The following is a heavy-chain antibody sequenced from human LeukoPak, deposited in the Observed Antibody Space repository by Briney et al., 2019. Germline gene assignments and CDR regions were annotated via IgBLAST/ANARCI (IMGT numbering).Heavy chain of an antibody. CDR2: IYPTDSDT. Sequence: KSGGSLRLSCKGSGYIFTNYWIAWVRQMPGKGLEWMGIIYPTDSDTTYTPSFQGQVTISADKSISTAYLQWNTLQASDTAMYYCAKYSSGYPYPDYWGQGTLVTVSS. CDR3: AKYSSGYPYPDY. CDR1: GYIFTNYW. J-gene: IGHJ4*02. V-gene: IGHV5-51*01. D-gene: IGHD3-22*01.